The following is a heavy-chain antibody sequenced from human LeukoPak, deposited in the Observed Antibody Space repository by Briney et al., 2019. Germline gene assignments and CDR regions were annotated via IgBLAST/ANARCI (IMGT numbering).Heavy chain of an antibody. CDR3: ASGRSIAARFDY. J-gene: IGHJ4*02. D-gene: IGHD6-6*01. CDR1: GFTFSRYA. V-gene: IGHV3-30*04. Sequence: GGSLRLSCAASGFTFSRYAMHWVRQAPGKGLEWVAVISYDVSNKYYADSVKGRFTISRDNFKNTLYLQMNSLRAEDTAVYYCASGRSIAARFDYWGQGTLVTVSS. CDR2: ISYDVSNK.